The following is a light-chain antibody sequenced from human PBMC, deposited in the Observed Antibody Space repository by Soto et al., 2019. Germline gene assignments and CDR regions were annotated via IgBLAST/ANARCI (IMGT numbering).Light chain of an antibody. Sequence: DIQMTQSPSTLSASVGDRVTITCRASQSISSYLAWYQQKPGKAPKLLIYDASKLESGVPSRFGGSGSGTEFTLAIASLQPDDFATYYCQQYNTYSSTFGQGTKLEIK. CDR2: DAS. J-gene: IGKJ2*01. CDR3: QQYNTYSST. V-gene: IGKV1-5*01. CDR1: QSISSY.